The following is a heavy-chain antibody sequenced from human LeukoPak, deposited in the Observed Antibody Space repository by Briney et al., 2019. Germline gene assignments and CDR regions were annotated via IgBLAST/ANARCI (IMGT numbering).Heavy chain of an antibody. CDR3: ARVPNYGSGIEV. CDR2: IHSGGT. Sequence: SQTLSLTCSVSGDSLNGYYWSWLRQPAGEGLEWIGRIHSGGTNYNPTLKSRVTMSLDTSKNQVSLRLTSVTAADTAVYYCARVPNYGSGIEVWGQGTTVTGFS. V-gene: IGHV4-4*07. CDR1: GDSLNGYY. J-gene: IGHJ6*02. D-gene: IGHD3-16*01.